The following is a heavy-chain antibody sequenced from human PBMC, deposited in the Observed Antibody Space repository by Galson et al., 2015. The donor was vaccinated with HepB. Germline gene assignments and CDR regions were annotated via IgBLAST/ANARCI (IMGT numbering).Heavy chain of an antibody. CDR1: GFTFGDYA. V-gene: IGHV3-49*03. J-gene: IGHJ4*02. Sequence: SLRLSCAASGFTFGDYAMSWFRQAPGKGLEWVGFIRSKAYGGTTEYAASVKGRFTISRDDSKSIAYLQMNSLKTEETAVYYCTIGGGEFNYDILTGYRHDYWGQGTLVTVSS. CDR3: TIGGGEFNYDILTGYRHDY. D-gene: IGHD3-9*01. CDR2: IRSKAYGGTT.